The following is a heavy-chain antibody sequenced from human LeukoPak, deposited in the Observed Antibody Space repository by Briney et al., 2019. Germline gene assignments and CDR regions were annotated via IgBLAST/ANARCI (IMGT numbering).Heavy chain of an antibody. J-gene: IGHJ5*02. V-gene: IGHV1-24*01. CDR3: AYSSSWYKNWFDP. CDR1: GYTLTELS. CDR2: FDPEDGET. Sequence: GASVKVSCKVSGYTLTELSMHWVRQAPGKGLEWMGGFDPEDGETIYAQKFQGRVTMTEDTSTDTAYMELSSLRSEGTAVYYCAYSSSWYKNWFDPWGQGTLVTVSS. D-gene: IGHD6-13*01.